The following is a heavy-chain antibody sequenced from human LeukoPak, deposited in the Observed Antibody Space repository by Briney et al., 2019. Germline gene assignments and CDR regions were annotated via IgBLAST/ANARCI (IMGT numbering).Heavy chain of an antibody. D-gene: IGHD6-19*01. CDR2: IKQDGSEK. CDR1: GFTFSTYW. J-gene: IGHJ4*02. CDR3: ASKQWLVSDFDY. Sequence: GGSLRLSCAASGFTFSTYWMSWVRQAPGKGLEWVAKIKQDGSEKYYVDSVKGRFTISRDNAKNSLYLQMNSLRAEDTAVYYCASKQWLVSDFDYWGQGTLVTVSS. V-gene: IGHV3-7*01.